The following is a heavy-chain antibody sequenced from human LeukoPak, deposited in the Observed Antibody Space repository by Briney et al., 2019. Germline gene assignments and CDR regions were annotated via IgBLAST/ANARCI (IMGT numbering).Heavy chain of an antibody. CDR2: MFYSGSN. D-gene: IGHD3-22*01. V-gene: IGHV4-39*01. CDR1: GGSISSRSHC. CDR3: AVAGVRYYDSSGLDVFDF. J-gene: IGHJ3*01. Sequence: PSGALSLTCTVSGGSISSRSHCWGWIRQPPGKGLEWLGTMFYSGSNYYNPSLKSRVPISVNTSENQFSLELNSVTAADTAVYYCAVAGVRYYDSSGLDVFDFWGRGTMVTVSS.